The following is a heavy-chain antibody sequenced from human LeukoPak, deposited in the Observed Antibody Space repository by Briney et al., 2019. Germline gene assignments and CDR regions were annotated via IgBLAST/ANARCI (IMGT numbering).Heavy chain of an antibody. J-gene: IGHJ4*02. CDR1: GYTFTSHA. V-gene: IGHV7-4-1*02. Sequence: EASVNVSCKASGYTFTSHAMNWVRQAPGQGLEWMGWINTNTGNPTYAQGFTGRFVFSLDTSVSTAYLQISSLKAEDTAVYYCASESGLWLGYFDYWGQGTLVTVSS. CDR3: ASESGLWLGYFDY. D-gene: IGHD5-18*01. CDR2: INTNTGNP.